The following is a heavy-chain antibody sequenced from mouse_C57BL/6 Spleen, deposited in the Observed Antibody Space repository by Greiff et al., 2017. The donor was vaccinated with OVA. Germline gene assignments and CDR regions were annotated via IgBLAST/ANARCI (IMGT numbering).Heavy chain of an antibody. CDR2: INPNNGGT. V-gene: IGHV1-18*01. Sequence: EVKLVESGPELVKPGASVKIPCKASGYTFTDYNMDWVKQSHGKSLEWIGDINPNNGGTIYNQKFKGKATLTVDKSSSTAYMELRSLTSEDTAVYYCARIAATVVAMDYWGQGTSVTVSS. D-gene: IGHD1-1*01. CDR3: ARIAATVVAMDY. CDR1: GYTFTDYN. J-gene: IGHJ4*01.